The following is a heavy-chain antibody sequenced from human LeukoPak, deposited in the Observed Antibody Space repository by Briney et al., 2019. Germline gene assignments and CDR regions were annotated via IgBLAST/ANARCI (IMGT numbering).Heavy chain of an antibody. V-gene: IGHV1-69*13. CDR3: ARVENYYASLWSSFDP. J-gene: IGHJ5*02. CDR2: IIPFFRTA. Sequence: ASVKVSCKASGGTFSSYGITWVRQAPGQGLEWMGGIIPFFRTANYAQKFQGRVTITADESTSTAYMEVTSLRSEDTAVYYCARVENYYASLWSSFDPWGQGTLVTVSS. CDR1: GGTFSSYG. D-gene: IGHD3-10*01.